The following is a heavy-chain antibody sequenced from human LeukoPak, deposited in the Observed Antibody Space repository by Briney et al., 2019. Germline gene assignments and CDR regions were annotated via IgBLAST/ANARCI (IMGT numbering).Heavy chain of an antibody. D-gene: IGHD5-24*01. V-gene: IGHV3-7*01. CDR3: ARSGQRWLQFYYFDY. J-gene: IGHJ4*02. CDR2: IKQDGSEK. Sequence: GGSLRLSCAASGLTFSSYWMSWVRQAPGKGXXXXXXIKQDGSEKYYVDSLKGRFTISRDNAKNSLYLQMNSLRAEDTAVYYCARSGQRWLQFYYFDYWGQGTLVTVSS. CDR1: GLTFSSYW.